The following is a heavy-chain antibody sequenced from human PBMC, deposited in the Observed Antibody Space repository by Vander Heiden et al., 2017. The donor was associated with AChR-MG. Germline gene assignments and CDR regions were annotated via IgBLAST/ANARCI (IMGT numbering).Heavy chain of an antibody. CDR1: GYTFPSYY. V-gene: IGHV1-46*01. Sequence: QVQLVQSGAEVKKPGASVKVSCKASGYTFPSYYMHWVRQAPGQGLEWMGIINPSGGSTSYAQKFQGRVTMTRDTSTSTVYMELSSLRSEDTAVYYCARETQGGTGSSGYPADYWGQGTLVTVSS. J-gene: IGHJ4*02. D-gene: IGHD3-22*01. CDR3: ARETQGGTGSSGYPADY. CDR2: INPSGGST.